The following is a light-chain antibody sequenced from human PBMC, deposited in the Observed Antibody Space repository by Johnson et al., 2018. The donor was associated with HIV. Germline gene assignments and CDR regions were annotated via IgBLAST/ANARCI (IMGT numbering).Light chain of an antibody. Sequence: VLPQPPSVSAAPGQKVTISCSGSSSNIGNNYVSWYQQLPGTAPKLLIYDNNKRPSGIPDRFSGSKSGTSATLGITGLQTGDEADYYCGTWDSSLSAAYVFGTGTKVTVL. V-gene: IGLV1-51*01. CDR2: DNN. CDR1: SSNIGNNY. CDR3: GTWDSSLSAAYV. J-gene: IGLJ1*01.